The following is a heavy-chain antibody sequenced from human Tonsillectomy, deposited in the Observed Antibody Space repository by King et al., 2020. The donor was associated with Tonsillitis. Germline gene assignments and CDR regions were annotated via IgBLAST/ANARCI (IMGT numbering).Heavy chain of an antibody. Sequence: VQLVESGGGLVQPGGSLRLSCAASGFTLSDFWMTWVRQAPGKGLEWVANIKRDGSQTNYVDSVKGRFTISRDNAKNSLFLQLNSLRAEDTAVYYCVRGVSHYERDLYYGALDIWGQGTMVTVSS. J-gene: IGHJ3*02. CDR3: VRGVSHYERDLYYGALDI. CDR2: IKRDGSQT. D-gene: IGHD3-22*01. V-gene: IGHV3-7*03. CDR1: GFTLSDFW.